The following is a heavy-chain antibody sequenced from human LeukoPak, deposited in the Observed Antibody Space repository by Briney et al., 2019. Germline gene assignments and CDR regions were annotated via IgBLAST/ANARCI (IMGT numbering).Heavy chain of an antibody. CDR1: GHTFTSYY. V-gene: IGHV1-69*13. CDR3: ARDLVTDSYGRSDAFDI. D-gene: IGHD5-18*01. J-gene: IGHJ3*02. CDR2: IIPIFGTA. Sequence: SVKVSFKASGHTFTSYYMHWVRQAPGQGLEWMGGIIPIFGTANYAQKFQGRVTITADESTSTAYMELSSLRSEDTAVYYCARDLVTDSYGRSDAFDIWGQGTMVTVSS.